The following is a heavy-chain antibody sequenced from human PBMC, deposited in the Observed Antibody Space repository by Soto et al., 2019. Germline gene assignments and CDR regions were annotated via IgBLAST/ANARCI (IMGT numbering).Heavy chain of an antibody. CDR1: GGSFSGYY. V-gene: IGHV4-34*01. Sequence: SETLSLTCAVYGGSFSGYYWSWIRQPPGKGLEWIGEINHSGSTNYNPSLKSRVTISVDTSKNQFSLNLYSVTAADTAVYYCARGRVTMVRGVIGIYNWFDPWGQGTLVTVSS. CDR2: INHSGST. D-gene: IGHD3-10*01. CDR3: ARGRVTMVRGVIGIYNWFDP. J-gene: IGHJ5*02.